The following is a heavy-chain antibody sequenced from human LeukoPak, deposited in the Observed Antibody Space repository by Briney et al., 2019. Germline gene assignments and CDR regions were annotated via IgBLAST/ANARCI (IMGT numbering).Heavy chain of an antibody. CDR1: GFTFNNAW. V-gene: IGHV3-21*01. Sequence: GGSLRLTCAVSGFTFNNAWMSWVRQAPGKGLEWVSAISSSGRYMYYADSVKGRFTISRDNANNSLYLQMDSLRAEDTAVYYCAKDVRSDYFDYWGQGTLVTVSS. CDR3: AKDVRSDYFDY. J-gene: IGHJ4*02. CDR2: ISSSGRYM.